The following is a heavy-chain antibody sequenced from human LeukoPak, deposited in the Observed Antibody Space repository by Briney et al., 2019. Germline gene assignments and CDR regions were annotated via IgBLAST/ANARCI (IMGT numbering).Heavy chain of an antibody. CDR1: GFTLDDYA. J-gene: IGHJ4*02. CDR3: AKVSPGYSYGLDY. V-gene: IGHV3-43D*04. D-gene: IGHD5-18*01. Sequence: PGGSLRLSCAASGFTLDDYAMHWVRQAPGKCLEWVSLISWDGGSTYYADSVKGRFRISRDHRKNSLYLQMNSLRAEDTALYYCAKVSPGYSYGLDYWGQGTLVTVSS. CDR2: ISWDGGST.